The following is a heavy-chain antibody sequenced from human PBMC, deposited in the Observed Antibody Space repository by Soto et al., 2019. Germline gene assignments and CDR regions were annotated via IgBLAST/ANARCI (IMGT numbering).Heavy chain of an antibody. V-gene: IGHV5-51*01. Sequence: GESLKISCQTSGFTFGRSSIAWVRQMPGKGLEWMGIIDPATSKPTYSPSFQGQVTISADMSISTAYLQWSRLKASDTAIYYCAPYYTYWNTWGQGTLLTVSS. CDR3: APYYTYWNT. J-gene: IGHJ4*02. CDR2: IDPATSKP. CDR1: GFTFGRSS. D-gene: IGHD1-26*01.